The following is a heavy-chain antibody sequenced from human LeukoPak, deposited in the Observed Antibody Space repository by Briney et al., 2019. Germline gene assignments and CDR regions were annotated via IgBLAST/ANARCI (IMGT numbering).Heavy chain of an antibody. CDR1: GFTFPSYA. Sequence: HSGGSLRLSCAASGFTFPSYAMSWVRKAPGKGLDWVSAISGSGGSTYYADSVKGRFTISRDNSKNTLYLQMNSLRAEDTAVYYCAKVGPYYDFWSGYFSDYWGQGTLVTVSS. V-gene: IGHV3-23*01. CDR3: AKVGPYYDFWSGYFSDY. D-gene: IGHD3-3*01. CDR2: ISGSGGST. J-gene: IGHJ4*02.